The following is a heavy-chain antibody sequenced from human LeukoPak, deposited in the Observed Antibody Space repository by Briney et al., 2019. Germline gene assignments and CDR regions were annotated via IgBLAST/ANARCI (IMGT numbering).Heavy chain of an antibody. J-gene: IGHJ3*02. CDR3: ARDRYSSSWSVSSAFDI. Sequence: GGSLRLSCAASGFTVSSNYMSWVRQAPGKGLEWVSVIYSGGSTYYADSVKGRFTISRDNSKNTLYLQMNSLRAEDTAVYYCARDRYSSSWSVSSAFDIWDQGTMVTVSS. V-gene: IGHV3-66*01. CDR2: IYSGGST. D-gene: IGHD6-13*01. CDR1: GFTVSSNY.